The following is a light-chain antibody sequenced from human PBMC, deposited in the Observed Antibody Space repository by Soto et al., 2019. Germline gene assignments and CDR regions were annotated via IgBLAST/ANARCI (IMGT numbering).Light chain of an antibody. CDR1: QSVTNTF. J-gene: IGKJ2*01. CDR3: QQYITLPHT. Sequence: ENVLTQSPGTLSLSPGETATLSCRASQSVTNTFFAWYQQKPGQAPRLLIYGIASRATGIPDRFSGSGSGTDFTLTISRLEPEDFVVYYCQQYITLPHTFGQGTKLEVK. V-gene: IGKV3-20*01. CDR2: GIA.